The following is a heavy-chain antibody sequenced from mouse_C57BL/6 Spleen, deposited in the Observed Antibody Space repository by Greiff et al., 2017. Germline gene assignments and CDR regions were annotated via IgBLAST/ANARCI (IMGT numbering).Heavy chain of an antibody. CDR2: IDPEDGDT. Sequence: EVQLQQSGAELVRPGASVKLSCTASGFTFKDYYMHWVKQRPEQGLEWIGRIDPEDGDTEYAQTFQGKATMTADTSSNTAYLQLSSLTSEYTAVYYCTTYDGYSYYFDYWGQGTTLTVSS. V-gene: IGHV14-1*01. CDR3: TTYDGYSYYFDY. D-gene: IGHD2-3*01. CDR1: GFTFKDYY. J-gene: IGHJ2*01.